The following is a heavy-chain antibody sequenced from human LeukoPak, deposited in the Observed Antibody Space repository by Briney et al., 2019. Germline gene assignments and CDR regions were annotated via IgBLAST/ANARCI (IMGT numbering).Heavy chain of an antibody. CDR1: GFTFSSYA. Sequence: GGPLRLSCAASGFTFSSYAMHWVRQAPGKGLEWVAVLSYDGSNKYYADSVKGRFTISRDNSKNTLYLQMNSLRAEDTAVYYCARVGNSYDQDYYYYGMDVWGQGTTVTVSS. J-gene: IGHJ6*02. CDR3: ARVGNSYDQDYYYYGMDV. D-gene: IGHD3-22*01. V-gene: IGHV3-30-3*01. CDR2: LSYDGSNK.